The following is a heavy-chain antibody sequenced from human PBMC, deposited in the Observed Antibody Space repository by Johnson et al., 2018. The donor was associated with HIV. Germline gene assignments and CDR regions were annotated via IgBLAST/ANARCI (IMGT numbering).Heavy chain of an antibody. CDR2: INWNGGST. Sequence: MLLVESGGGVVQPGGSLRLSCAASGFTFDDYGMSWVRQVPGQGLEWVSGINWNGGSTGYADSVKGRFTISRDNAKNSLYLQMNSLRAEDTALYYCARERTPAAAGTHDAFDIWGQGTMVTVSS. V-gene: IGHV3-20*04. CDR3: ARERTPAAAGTHDAFDI. CDR1: GFTFDDYG. J-gene: IGHJ3*02. D-gene: IGHD6-13*01.